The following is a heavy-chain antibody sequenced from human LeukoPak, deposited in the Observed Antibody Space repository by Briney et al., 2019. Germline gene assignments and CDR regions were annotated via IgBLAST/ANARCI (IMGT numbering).Heavy chain of an antibody. J-gene: IGHJ5*02. Sequence: PSETLSLTCTVSGGSISSSSYYWGWIRQPPGKGLEWIGTIYYSGSTYYNPSLKSRVTISVDTSKNQFSLKLSSVSAADTAVYYCARGGYYGSGNDFRFDPWGQGTLVTVSS. D-gene: IGHD3-10*01. CDR2: IYYSGST. V-gene: IGHV4-39*07. CDR3: ARGGYYGSGNDFRFDP. CDR1: GGSISSSSYY.